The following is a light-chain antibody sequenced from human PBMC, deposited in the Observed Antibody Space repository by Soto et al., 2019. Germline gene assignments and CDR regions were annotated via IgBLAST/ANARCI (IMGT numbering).Light chain of an antibody. Sequence: DIQMTQSPSTLSGSVGDRVTITCRASQTISSWLAWYQQKPGKAPKLLIYKASTLKSGVPSRLSGSGSGTEFTLTMSSLQTDDFATYYCQHYNSYSEAFGQGTKVELK. CDR2: KAS. J-gene: IGKJ1*01. CDR3: QHYNSYSEA. CDR1: QTISSW. V-gene: IGKV1-5*03.